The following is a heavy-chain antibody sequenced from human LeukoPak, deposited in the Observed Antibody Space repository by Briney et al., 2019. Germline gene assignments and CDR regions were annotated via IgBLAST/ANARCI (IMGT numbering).Heavy chain of an antibody. J-gene: IGHJ4*02. D-gene: IGHD3-22*01. CDR2: IIPIFGTA. V-gene: IGHV1-69*05. Sequence: GASVKVSCKASGGTFSSYAISWVRQAPGQGLEWMGGIIPIFGTANYAQKFQGRVTITTDESTSTPYMELSSLRSEDTAVYYCARVGYYDSSGYPYYFDYWGQGTLVTVSS. CDR3: ARVGYYDSSGYPYYFDY. CDR1: GGTFSSYA.